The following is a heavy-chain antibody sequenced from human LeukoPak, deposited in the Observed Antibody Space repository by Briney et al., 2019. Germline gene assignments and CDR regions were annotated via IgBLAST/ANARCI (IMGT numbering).Heavy chain of an antibody. Sequence: GGSLRLSCAASGFTFSNYVMIWVRQAPGKGLEWVSIIGTSGGDIHYADSVKGRLSISRDNSKNTLSLQMNSLRVDDTAVYYCARNYLRHHRSVSSQLPIGLWGQGTLVTVSS. CDR3: ARNYLRHHRSVSSQLPIGL. CDR2: IGTSGGDI. D-gene: IGHD6-6*01. J-gene: IGHJ4*02. CDR1: GFTFSNYV. V-gene: IGHV3-23*01.